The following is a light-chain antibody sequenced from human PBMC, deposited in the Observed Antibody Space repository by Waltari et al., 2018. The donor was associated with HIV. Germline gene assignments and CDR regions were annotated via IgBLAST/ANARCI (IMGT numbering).Light chain of an antibody. CDR2: DNN. CDR1: RSNIGTNY. CDR3: GAWDSSLSAVV. V-gene: IGLV1-51*01. J-gene: IGLJ1*01. Sequence: QSVLTQPPSVSAAPGQKATIYCSGSRSNIGTNYVVWYKQLPGTAPKLLIYDNNKRPSGIPDRFSGSKSGTSATLGITGLQTGDEADYYCGAWDSSLSAVVFGTGTKVTVL.